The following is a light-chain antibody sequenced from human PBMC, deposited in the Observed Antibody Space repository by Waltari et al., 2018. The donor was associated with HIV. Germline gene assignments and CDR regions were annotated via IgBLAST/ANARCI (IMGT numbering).Light chain of an antibody. J-gene: IGLJ1*01. CDR3: QSYDGSLGGYV. CDR2: GHT. CDR1: ISNIGAGYD. V-gene: IGLV1-40*01. Sequence: SVLTQPPSVSGAPGQRVTISCTGTISNIGAGYDVHWYQQLPGTAPKLLIYGHTNRPSGVPDRFSGSKYGTSASRAITGLQAEDEADYYCQSYDGSLGGYVFGTGTAVTVL.